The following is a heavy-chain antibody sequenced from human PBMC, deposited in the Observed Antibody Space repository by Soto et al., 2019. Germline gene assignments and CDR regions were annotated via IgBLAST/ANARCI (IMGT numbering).Heavy chain of an antibody. CDR3: ARGRTVRNYADDSSDYFYFFDY. D-gene: IGHD3-22*01. CDR1: GDSISTFY. Sequence: PSETLSLTCTVSGDSISTFYWGWMRQSPGKELESIGYVHYTGSTNYNPSLKSRVTISVDRSKNQFSLKLTSANAAHTAVYYCARGRTVRNYADDSSDYFYFFDYWGQGTQVTVSS. CDR2: VHYTGST. V-gene: IGHV4-59*01. J-gene: IGHJ4*02.